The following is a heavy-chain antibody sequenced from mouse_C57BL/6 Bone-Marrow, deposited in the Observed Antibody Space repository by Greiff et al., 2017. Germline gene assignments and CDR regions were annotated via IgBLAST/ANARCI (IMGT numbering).Heavy chain of an antibody. J-gene: IGHJ2*01. D-gene: IGHD2-4*01. V-gene: IGHV1-50*01. Sequence: QVQLQQPGAELVKPGASVKLSCKASGYTFTSYWMQWVKQRPGQGLEWIGEIDPSDSYTNYNQKFKGKATFTVDTSSSTAYMQLSSLTSEDSAVYYCASSRDFPVYWGQGTTLTVSS. CDR2: IDPSDSYT. CDR3: ASSRDFPVY. CDR1: GYTFTSYW.